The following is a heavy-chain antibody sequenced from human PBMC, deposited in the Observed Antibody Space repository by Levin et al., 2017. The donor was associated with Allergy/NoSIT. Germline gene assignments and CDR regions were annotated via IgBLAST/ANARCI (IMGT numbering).Heavy chain of an antibody. CDR3: ARGNLEWLLPGFDY. Sequence: SETLSLTCTVSGGSISSYYWSWIRQPPGKGLEWIGYIYYSGSTNYNPSLKSRVTISVDTSKNQFSLKLSSVTAADTAVYYCARGNLEWLLPGFDYWGQGTLVTVSS. J-gene: IGHJ4*02. CDR1: GGSISSYY. CDR2: IYYSGST. D-gene: IGHD3-3*01. V-gene: IGHV4-59*08.